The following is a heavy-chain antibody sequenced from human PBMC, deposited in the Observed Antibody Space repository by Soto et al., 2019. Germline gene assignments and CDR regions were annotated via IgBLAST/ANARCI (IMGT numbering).Heavy chain of an antibody. CDR1: GLSLNTYW. Sequence: KISCEGFGLSLNTYWIAWVRQQPGKGLECRGAIFPGDSDTRYRPSFQCQVNISADRSISTAYLHWNSLKVSDTAIYYCAAYYGMDVWGQGTTVTVSS. V-gene: IGHV5-51*01. CDR3: AAYYGMDV. J-gene: IGHJ6*02. CDR2: IFPGDSDT.